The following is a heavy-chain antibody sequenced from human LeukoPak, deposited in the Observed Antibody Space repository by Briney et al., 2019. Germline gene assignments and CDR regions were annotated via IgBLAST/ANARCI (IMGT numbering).Heavy chain of an antibody. J-gene: IGHJ3*02. Sequence: PGGSLRLSCAASGFTFSSYWMSWVRQAPGKGLEWVANIKQDGSEKYYVDSVKGRFTISRDNAKNSLYLQMNSLRAEDTAVYYCARIQLWPDRRAFDIWGQGTMVTVSS. CDR2: IKQDGSEK. CDR3: ARIQLWPDRRAFDI. V-gene: IGHV3-7*01. D-gene: IGHD5-18*01. CDR1: GFTFSSYW.